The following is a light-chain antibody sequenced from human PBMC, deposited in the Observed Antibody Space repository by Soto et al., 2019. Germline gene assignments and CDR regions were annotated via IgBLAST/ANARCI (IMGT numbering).Light chain of an antibody. V-gene: IGLV2-14*01. Sequence: QSALTQPASVSGSPGQSITISCTGTSSDVGGYNFVSWHQQHPGKAPKLMIYEDSNRPSGVSNRFSGSKSGNTASLTISGLQAEDEADYYCSSYINSSTLVFGGGTKVTVL. J-gene: IGLJ3*02. CDR3: SSYINSSTLV. CDR1: SSDVGGYNF. CDR2: EDS.